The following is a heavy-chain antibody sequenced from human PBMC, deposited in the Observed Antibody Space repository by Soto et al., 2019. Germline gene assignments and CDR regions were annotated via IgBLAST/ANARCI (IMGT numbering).Heavy chain of an antibody. CDR2: IIPIFGTA. CDR3: ARGYSSGWYYYYYYGMDV. V-gene: IGHV1-69*12. D-gene: IGHD6-19*01. Sequence: QVQLVQSGAEVKKPGSSVKVSCKASGGTFSSYAISWVRQAPGQGLEWMGGIIPIFGTANYAQKFQGRVTITADETTRTAYMELSRLRSEDPAVYYCARGYSSGWYYYYYYGMDVWGQGTTVTVSS. J-gene: IGHJ6*02. CDR1: GGTFSSYA.